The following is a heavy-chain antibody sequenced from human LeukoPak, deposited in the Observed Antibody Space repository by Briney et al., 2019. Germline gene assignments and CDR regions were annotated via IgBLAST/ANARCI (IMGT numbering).Heavy chain of an antibody. CDR3: AHRRESWFGEQNWFDP. CDR2: IYWDGDK. V-gene: IGHV2-5*02. Sequence: SGPTLVKPTQTLTLTCTFSGFSLTTGGVGVGWIRQPPGKALEWLALIYWDGDKRYRSSLKSRLIITKDTSKNQVVLTMTNMDPVDTATYYCAHRRESWFGEQNWFDPWGQGTLVIVSS. J-gene: IGHJ5*02. CDR1: GFSLTTGGVG. D-gene: IGHD3-10*01.